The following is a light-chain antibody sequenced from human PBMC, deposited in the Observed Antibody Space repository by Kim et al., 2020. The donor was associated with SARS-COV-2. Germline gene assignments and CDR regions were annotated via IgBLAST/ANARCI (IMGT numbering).Light chain of an antibody. J-gene: IGKJ2*01. Sequence: SVSPGETATLSCRASQTVSSSLAWYHHKPGQAPRLLIYGASTRATGVPARFSGGGSGTEFTLTISSLQSEDFAVYYCQHYYNWPYTFGQGTKLEI. CDR1: QTVSSS. CDR3: QHYYNWPYT. CDR2: GAS. V-gene: IGKV3-15*01.